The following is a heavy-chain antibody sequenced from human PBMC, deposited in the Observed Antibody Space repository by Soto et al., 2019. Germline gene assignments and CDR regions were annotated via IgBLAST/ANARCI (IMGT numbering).Heavy chain of an antibody. CDR1: GYTFTSYG. Sequence: QVQLVQSGAEVKKPGASVKVSCKASGYTFTSYGISWVRQAPGQGLEWMGWISAYNGNTNYAQKLQGRVTMTTDTPTSTAYRELRSLRSDDTAVYYCARDNSGSYSISLFDIWGQGTMVTVSS. CDR2: ISAYNGNT. D-gene: IGHD1-26*01. V-gene: IGHV1-18*04. J-gene: IGHJ3*02. CDR3: ARDNSGSYSISLFDI.